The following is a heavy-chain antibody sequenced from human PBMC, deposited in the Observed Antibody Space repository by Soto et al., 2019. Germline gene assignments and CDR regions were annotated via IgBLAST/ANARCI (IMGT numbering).Heavy chain of an antibody. CDR2: INAGNGNT. CDR1: GYTFTSYA. V-gene: IGHV1-3*01. Sequence: QVQLVQSGAEVKKPGASVKVSCKASGYTFTSYAMHWVRQAPGQRLEWMGWINAGNGNTKYSQKFQGRVTITRDTSASTAYMELSSLISEDTAVYSCPRGDRTPFDSWGQGTLVTVSS. J-gene: IGHJ4*02. CDR3: PRGDRTPFDS.